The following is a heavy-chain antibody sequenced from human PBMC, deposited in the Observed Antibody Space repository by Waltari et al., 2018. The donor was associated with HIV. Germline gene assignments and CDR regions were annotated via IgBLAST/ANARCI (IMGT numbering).Heavy chain of an antibody. CDR1: GGPISSGGYY. CDR3: ARGSRGSGSYY. D-gene: IGHD3-10*01. CDR2: SYYSGST. J-gene: IGHJ4*02. Sequence: QVQLQESGPGLVKPSQTLSLTCTVSGGPISSGGYYWSWIRQHPGKGLEWIGYSYYSGSTDYNPSLKSRVTISVDTSKNQFSLKLSSVTAADTAVYYCARGSRGSGSYYWGQGTLVTVSS. V-gene: IGHV4-31*03.